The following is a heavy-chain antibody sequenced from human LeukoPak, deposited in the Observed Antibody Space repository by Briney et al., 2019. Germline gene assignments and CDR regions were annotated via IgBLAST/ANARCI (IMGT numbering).Heavy chain of an antibody. Sequence: PSETLSLTCTVSGGSISSYYWSWIRQPPGKGLEWIGYIYYSGSTNYNPSLKSRVTISVDTSKNQFSLKLSSVTAADTAVYYCARVRGYGYDEFDLSDYWGQGTLVTVSS. CDR1: GGSISSYY. CDR3: ARVRGYGYDEFDLSDY. J-gene: IGHJ4*02. D-gene: IGHD5-12*01. CDR2: IYYSGST. V-gene: IGHV4-59*08.